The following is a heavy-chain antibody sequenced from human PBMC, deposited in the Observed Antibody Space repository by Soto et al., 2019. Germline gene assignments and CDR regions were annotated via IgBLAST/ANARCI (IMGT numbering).Heavy chain of an antibody. CDR2: TYYSGST. CDR3: ARGVRDYVHYYYGMDV. D-gene: IGHD4-17*01. Sequence: SETLSLTCTVSGGSISSGGYYWSWIRQHPGKGLEWIGYTYYSGSTYYNPSLKSRVTISVGTSKNQFSLKLSSVTAADTAVYYCARGVRDYVHYYYGMDVWGQGTTVTVSS. CDR1: GGSISSGGYY. V-gene: IGHV4-31*03. J-gene: IGHJ6*02.